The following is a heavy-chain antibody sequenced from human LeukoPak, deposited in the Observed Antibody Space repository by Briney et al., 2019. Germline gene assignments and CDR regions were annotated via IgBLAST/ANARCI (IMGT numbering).Heavy chain of an antibody. CDR1: GYTFTSYA. CDR3: ARVGYDILTGYDY. J-gene: IGHJ4*02. CDR2: INAGNGKT. D-gene: IGHD3-9*01. V-gene: IGHV1-3*01. Sequence: ASVKVSCKASGYTFTSYAMHWVRQAPGQGLEWMGGINAGNGKTKYSQKFQGRVTITRDTSTSTAYMELSSLSSEDPAVYYCARVGYDILTGYDYWGQGTLVTVSS.